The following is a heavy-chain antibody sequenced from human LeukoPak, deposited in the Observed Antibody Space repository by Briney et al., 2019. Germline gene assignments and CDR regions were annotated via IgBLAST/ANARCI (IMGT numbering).Heavy chain of an antibody. J-gene: IGHJ4*02. V-gene: IGHV4-59*01. CDR1: GGSISSYY. CDR3: ARVRPGYYYDSSGYPAGYFDY. D-gene: IGHD3-22*01. Sequence: PSETLSLTCTVSGGSISSYYWSWIRQPPGKGLEWIGYIYYSGSTNYNPSLKSRVTISVDTPKNQFSLKLSSVTAADTAVYYCARVRPGYYYDSSGYPAGYFDYWGQGTLVTVSS. CDR2: IYYSGST.